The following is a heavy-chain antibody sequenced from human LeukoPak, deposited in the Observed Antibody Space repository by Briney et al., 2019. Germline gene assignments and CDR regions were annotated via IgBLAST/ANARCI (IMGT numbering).Heavy chain of an antibody. Sequence: GGSLRLSCAASGFPFSSYAMSWVRQAPGKGLEWVSDISGGGGSTYYADSLKGRFTISRDNSKNTLYLQMNSLRAEDTACYFCARLPTAISGYFDPWGQGALVTVSS. CDR2: ISGGGGST. CDR3: ARLPTAISGYFDP. D-gene: IGHD2-2*01. J-gene: IGHJ5*02. CDR1: GFPFSSYA. V-gene: IGHV3-23*01.